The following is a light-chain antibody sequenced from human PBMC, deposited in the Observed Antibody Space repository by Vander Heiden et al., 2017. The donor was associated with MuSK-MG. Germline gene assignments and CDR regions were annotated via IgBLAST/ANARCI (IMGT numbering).Light chain of an antibody. J-gene: IGKJ2*01. CDR2: AAS. V-gene: IGKV1-39*01. CDR1: QSISSY. CDR3: QQSDSTPST. Sequence: RVTITCRASQSISSYLNWYQQKPGKAPKLLIYAASSLQSGVTSRFSGSGSGTDFTLTISRLQPEDFATYYCQQSDSTPSTFGQGTKLEIK.